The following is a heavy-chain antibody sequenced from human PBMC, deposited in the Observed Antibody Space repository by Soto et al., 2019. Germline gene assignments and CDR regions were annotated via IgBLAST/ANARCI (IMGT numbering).Heavy chain of an antibody. Sequence: LSETLSLTCSVSGFAISRGYYWSWVRQPPGKGLEWIGSIYPSVSSYHNPSLATRLRLSIDTSKNQFTLNLTSVTAADTALYFCAREKVGTTFFDNWGQGSQVTVSS. CDR3: AREKVGTTFFDN. CDR2: IYPSVSS. CDR1: GFAISRGYY. V-gene: IGHV4-38-2*02. J-gene: IGHJ4*02. D-gene: IGHD1-1*01.